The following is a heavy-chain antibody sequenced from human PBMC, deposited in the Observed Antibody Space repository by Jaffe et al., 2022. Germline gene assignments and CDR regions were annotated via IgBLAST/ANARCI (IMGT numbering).Heavy chain of an antibody. CDR1: GFTFSSYA. CDR3: ARLITMVQGVISEPRGYFDY. V-gene: IGHV3-23*01. D-gene: IGHD3-10*01. CDR2: ISGSGGST. J-gene: IGHJ4*02. Sequence: EVQLLESGGGLVQPGGSLRLSCAASGFTFSSYAMSWVRQAPGKGLEWVSAISGSGGSTYYADSVKGRFTISRDNSKNTLYLQMNSLRAEDTAVYYCARLITMVQGVISEPRGYFDYWGQGTLVTVSS.